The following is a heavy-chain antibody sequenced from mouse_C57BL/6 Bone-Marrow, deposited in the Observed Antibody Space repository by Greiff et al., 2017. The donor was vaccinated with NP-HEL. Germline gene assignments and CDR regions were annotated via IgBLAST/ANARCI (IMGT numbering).Heavy chain of an antibody. CDR3: ARPYFYDYDVPYAMDY. CDR2: IHPNSGST. Sequence: VQLQQPGAELVKPGASVKLSCKASGYTFTSYWMHWVKQRPGQGLEWIGMIHPNSGSTNYNEKFKSKATLTVDKSSSTAYMQLGSLTSEDSAVYYCARPYFYDYDVPYAMDYWGQGTSVTVSS. V-gene: IGHV1-64*01. CDR1: GYTFTSYW. J-gene: IGHJ4*01. D-gene: IGHD2-4*01.